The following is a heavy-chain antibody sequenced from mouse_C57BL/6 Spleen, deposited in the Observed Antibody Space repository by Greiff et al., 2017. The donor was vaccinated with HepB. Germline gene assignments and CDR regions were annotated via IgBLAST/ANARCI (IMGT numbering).Heavy chain of an antibody. J-gene: IGHJ4*01. CDR1: GYTFTSYW. CDR2: INPSNGGT. CDR3: ARERGYYYGSSYYYAMDY. D-gene: IGHD1-1*01. V-gene: IGHV1-53*01. Sequence: QVQLQQPGTELVKPGASVKLSCKASGYTFTSYWMHWVKQRPGQGLEWIGNINPSNGGTNYNEKFKSKATLTVDKSSSTAYMQLSSLTSEDSAVYYCARERGYYYGSSYYYAMDYWGQGTSVTVSS.